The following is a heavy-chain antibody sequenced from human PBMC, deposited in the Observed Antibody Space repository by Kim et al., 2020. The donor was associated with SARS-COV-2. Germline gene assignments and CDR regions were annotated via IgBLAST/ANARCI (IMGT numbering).Heavy chain of an antibody. CDR2: ISYDGSNR. CDR1: GFTFGSYG. Sequence: GGSLRLSCAASGFTFGSYGIHWVRQAPGKGLEWVAFISYDGSNRYYADSVKGRFTISRDNSKNTLYLQMNSLRAEDTAVYYCARDGSTRFNYYGIDVWGQGTTVTVSS. V-gene: IGHV3-33*05. D-gene: IGHD2-2*01. J-gene: IGHJ6*02. CDR3: ARDGSTRFNYYGIDV.